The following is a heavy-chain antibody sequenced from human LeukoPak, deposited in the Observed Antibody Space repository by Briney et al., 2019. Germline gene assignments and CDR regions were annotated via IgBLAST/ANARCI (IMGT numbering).Heavy chain of an antibody. CDR1: GFTFSSYE. D-gene: IGHD4-17*01. CDR3: ARAFNYGASKWGMDV. J-gene: IGHJ6*02. CDR2: VSSSGSRV. V-gene: IGHV3-48*03. Sequence: PGGSLRLSCAVSGFTFSSYEMNWVRQAPGKGPEWVSYVSSSGSRVHYADSVKGRFTISRDNAKNSLYLQMNSLRAEGTAVYFCARAFNYGASKWGMDVWGQGTTVTVSS.